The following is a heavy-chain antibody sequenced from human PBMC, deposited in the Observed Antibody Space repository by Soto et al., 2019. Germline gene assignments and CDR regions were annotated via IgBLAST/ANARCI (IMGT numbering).Heavy chain of an antibody. D-gene: IGHD6-13*01. Sequence: SETLSLTCTLPGGSISRYYWSWIRQPPGKGLEWIGYIYYSGSTNYNPSLKSRVTISVDTSKNQFSLKLSSVTAADTAVYYCARDGVAAGLDYWGQGTLVTVSS. CDR3: ARDGVAAGLDY. V-gene: IGHV4-59*01. CDR1: GGSISRYY. J-gene: IGHJ4*02. CDR2: IYYSGST.